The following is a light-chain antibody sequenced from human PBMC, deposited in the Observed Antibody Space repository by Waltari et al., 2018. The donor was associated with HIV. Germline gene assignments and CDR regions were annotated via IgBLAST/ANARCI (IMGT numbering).Light chain of an antibody. CDR1: SRDVGAYNL. V-gene: IGLV2-23*02. Sequence: QSALTQPASVSGSPGQSIPISCTGTSRDVGAYNLVSWYQQHPGTAPNLMIFEVTKRPSGVSDRFSGSRSGNTASLTISGLQAEDEGDYHCCSYTGTGIVFGGGTKLTVL. J-gene: IGLJ2*01. CDR3: CSYTGTGIV. CDR2: EVT.